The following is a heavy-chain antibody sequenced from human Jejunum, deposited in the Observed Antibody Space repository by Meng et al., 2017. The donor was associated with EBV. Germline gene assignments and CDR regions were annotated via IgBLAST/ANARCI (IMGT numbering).Heavy chain of an antibody. CDR3: ARDWGYCNDGSCLNNRNWFDP. CDR2: INPSGGST. CDR1: QYHFTSYY. D-gene: IGHD2-15*01. J-gene: IGHJ5*02. Sequence: HGQRVESGAEVKKPGATVKVSCKASQYHFTSYYIHWVRQAPGQGLEWMGIINPSGGSTTYAPKFQGRVTMTRDTSTSTVYMELSSLRSEDTAVYYCARDWGYCNDGSCLNNRNWFDPWGQGTLVTVSS. V-gene: IGHV1-46*01.